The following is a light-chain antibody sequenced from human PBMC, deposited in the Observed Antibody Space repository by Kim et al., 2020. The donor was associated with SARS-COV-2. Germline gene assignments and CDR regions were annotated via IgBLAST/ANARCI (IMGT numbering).Light chain of an antibody. V-gene: IGKV3-11*01. Sequence: PGERATLSCRARQDVSTKLGWYQQKPGQAPRLLIYDASTRATGVPDRFSGSGSGTDFTLTISSLEPEDFAVYYCQQRSNWPRTFGQGTKVEI. CDR1: QDVSTK. CDR2: DAS. CDR3: QQRSNWPRT. J-gene: IGKJ2*01.